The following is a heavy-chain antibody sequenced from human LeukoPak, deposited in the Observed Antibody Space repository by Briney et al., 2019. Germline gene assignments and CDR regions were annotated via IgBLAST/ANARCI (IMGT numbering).Heavy chain of an antibody. CDR2: IYYSGST. CDR1: GGSISSYY. V-gene: IGHV4-59*01. D-gene: IGHD6-25*01. Sequence: PETLSLTCTVSGGSISSYYWSWIRQPPGKGLEWTGYIYYSGSTNYNPSLKSRVTISVDTSKNQFSLKLSSVTAADTAVYYCAREAATAAFDYWGQGTLVTVSS. CDR3: AREAATAAFDY. J-gene: IGHJ4*02.